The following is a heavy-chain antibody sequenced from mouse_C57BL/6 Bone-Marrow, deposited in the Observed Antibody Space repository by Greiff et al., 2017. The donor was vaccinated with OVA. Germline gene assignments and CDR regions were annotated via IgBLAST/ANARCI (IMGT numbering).Heavy chain of an antibody. CDR3: ARSYDGYYYAMDY. CDR1: GYTFTSYW. V-gene: IGHV1-55*01. CDR2: IYPGSGST. Sequence: VKLQQPGAELVKPGASVKMSCKASGYTFTSYWITWVKQRPGQGLEWIGDIYPGSGSTNYNEKFKSKATLTVDTSSSTAYMQLSSLTSEDSAVYYCARSYDGYYYAMDYWGQGTSVTVSS. D-gene: IGHD2-3*01. J-gene: IGHJ4*01.